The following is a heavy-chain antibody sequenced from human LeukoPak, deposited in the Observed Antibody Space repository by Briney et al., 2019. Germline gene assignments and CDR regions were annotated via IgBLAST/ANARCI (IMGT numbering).Heavy chain of an antibody. Sequence: GRSLRLSCAASGFTFSSYGMHWVRQAPGKGLEWVANIKQDGSEKYYVDSVKGRFTISRDNAKNSLYLQMNSLRAEDTAVYYCARARWFDYWGQGTLVTVSS. V-gene: IGHV3-7*03. D-gene: IGHD4-23*01. CDR1: GFTFSSYG. CDR2: IKQDGSEK. CDR3: ARARWFDY. J-gene: IGHJ4*02.